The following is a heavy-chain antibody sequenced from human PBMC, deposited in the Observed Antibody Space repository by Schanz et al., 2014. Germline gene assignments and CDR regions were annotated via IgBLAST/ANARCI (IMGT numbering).Heavy chain of an antibody. CDR3: ARGSPENMIRGELDY. CDR1: GGTFSTYT. Sequence: VQLEQSGAEVKKPGSSVKVSCKASGGTFSTYTISWVRQAPGQGLEWMGWISPYNGNTNYAQKLQGRVTMTTDTSTSTAYMELRSLRSDDTAMYYCARGSPENMIRGELDYWGQGTLVTVSS. D-gene: IGHD3-10*01. V-gene: IGHV1-18*01. CDR2: ISPYNGNT. J-gene: IGHJ4*02.